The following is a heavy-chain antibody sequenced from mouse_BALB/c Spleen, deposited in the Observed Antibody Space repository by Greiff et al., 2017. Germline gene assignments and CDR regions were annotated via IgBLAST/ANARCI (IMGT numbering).Heavy chain of an antibody. CDR2: ISYDGSN. J-gene: IGHJ4*01. V-gene: IGHV3-6*02. CDR1: GYSITSGYY. CDR3: ARGVGTVVATPYAMDD. Sequence: EVKLMESGPGLVKPSQSLSLTCSVTGYSITSGYYWNWIRQFPGNKLEWMGYISYDGSNNYNPSLKNRISITRDTSKNQFFLKLNSVTTEDTATYYCARGVGTVVATPYAMDDWGQGTSVTVSS. D-gene: IGHD1-1*01.